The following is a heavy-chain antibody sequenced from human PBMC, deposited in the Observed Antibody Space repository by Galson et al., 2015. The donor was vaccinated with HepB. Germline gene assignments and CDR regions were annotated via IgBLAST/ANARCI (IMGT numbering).Heavy chain of an antibody. CDR2: ISSSSSYI. V-gene: IGHV3-21*01. CDR3: ARGGSGSYYKQAVDAFDI. J-gene: IGHJ3*02. CDR1: GFTFSSYS. Sequence: SLRLSCAASGFTFSSYSMNWVRQAPGKGLEWVSSISSSSSYIYYADSVKGRFTISRDNAKNSLYLQMNSLRAEDTAVYYCARGGSGSYYKQAVDAFDIWGQGTVVTVSS. D-gene: IGHD3-10*01.